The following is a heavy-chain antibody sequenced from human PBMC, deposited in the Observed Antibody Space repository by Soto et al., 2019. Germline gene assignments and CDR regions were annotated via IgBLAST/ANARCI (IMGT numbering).Heavy chain of an antibody. CDR3: ARSVTGTTRLNWFDP. Sequence: SVKVSCKASGGTFSSYAISWLRQAPGQGLEWMGGIIPIFGTANYAQKFQGRVTITADESTSTAYMELSSLRSEDTAVYYCARSVTGTTRLNWFDPWGQGTLVTAPQ. CDR1: GGTFSSYA. CDR2: IIPIFGTA. J-gene: IGHJ5*02. D-gene: IGHD1-20*01. V-gene: IGHV1-69*13.